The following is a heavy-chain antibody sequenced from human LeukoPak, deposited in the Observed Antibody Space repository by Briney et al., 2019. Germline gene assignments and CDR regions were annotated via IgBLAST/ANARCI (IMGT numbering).Heavy chain of an antibody. CDR3: ARVGYEEIVGATNWFDP. V-gene: IGHV4-34*01. D-gene: IGHD1-26*01. Sequence: SETLSLTCAVYGGSFSGYYWSWIRQPPGKGLEWIGEINHSGSTNYNPSLKSRVTISVDTSKNQFSLKLSSVTAADTAVYYCARVGYEEIVGATNWFDPWGQGTLVTVSS. CDR2: INHSGST. CDR1: GGSFSGYY. J-gene: IGHJ5*02.